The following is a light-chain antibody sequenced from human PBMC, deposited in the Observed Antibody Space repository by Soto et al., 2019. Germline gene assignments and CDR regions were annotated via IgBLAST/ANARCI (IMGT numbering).Light chain of an antibody. CDR2: EVS. Sequence: QSALTQPASVSGSPGQSITISCTGTSSDVGGYNYVSWSQQHPGKAPKLMIYEVSNRPSGVSNRFSGSKSGNTASLTISGLQAEDEADYYCSSYTSSSNYVFGTGTKLTVL. J-gene: IGLJ1*01. CDR1: SSDVGGYNY. CDR3: SSYTSSSNYV. V-gene: IGLV2-14*01.